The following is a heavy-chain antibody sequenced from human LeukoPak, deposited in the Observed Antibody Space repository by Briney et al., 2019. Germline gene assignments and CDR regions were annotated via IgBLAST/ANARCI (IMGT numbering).Heavy chain of an antibody. Sequence: ASVKVSCKASGYTFTGYYMHWVRQAPGQGLEWMGWINPNSGGTNYAQKFQGRVTMTRDTSISTAYMELSRLRSDDTAVYYCARDRGSGWPDDYWGQGTLVTVSS. V-gene: IGHV1-2*02. J-gene: IGHJ4*02. CDR3: ARDRGSGWPDDY. CDR2: INPNSGGT. CDR1: GYTFTGYY. D-gene: IGHD6-19*01.